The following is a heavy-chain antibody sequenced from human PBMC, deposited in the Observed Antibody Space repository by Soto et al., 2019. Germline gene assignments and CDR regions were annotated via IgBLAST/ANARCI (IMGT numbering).Heavy chain of an antibody. CDR1: GFAFSSYE. Sequence: PGGSLRLSCAASGFAFSSYEMDWVRQAPGKGLEWIAYMSSGGGTIYYADSVKGRFTISRDNARDSLYLEMNSLRVEDTAIYYCAKEKTVTDSGYDAFDVCGQGPMVTV. CDR2: MSSGGGTI. V-gene: IGHV3-48*03. J-gene: IGHJ3*01. CDR3: AKEKTVTDSGYDAFDV. D-gene: IGHD5-12*01.